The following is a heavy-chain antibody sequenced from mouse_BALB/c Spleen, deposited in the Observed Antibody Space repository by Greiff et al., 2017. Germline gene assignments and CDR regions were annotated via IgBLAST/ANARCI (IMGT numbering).Heavy chain of an antibody. J-gene: IGHJ3*01. CDR2: IWAGGST. CDR3: ARAGYYGSSYAWFAY. D-gene: IGHD1-1*01. V-gene: IGHV2-9*02. CDR1: GFSLTSYG. Sequence: VKLVESGPGLVAPSQSLSITCTVSGFSLTSYGVSWVRQPPGKGLEWLGVIWAGGSTNYNSALMSRLSISKDNSKSQVFLKMNSLQTDDTAMYYCARAGYYGSSYAWFAYWGQGTLVTVSA.